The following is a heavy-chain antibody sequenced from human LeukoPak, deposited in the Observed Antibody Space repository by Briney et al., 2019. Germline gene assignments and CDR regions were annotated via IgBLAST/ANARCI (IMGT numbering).Heavy chain of an antibody. V-gene: IGHV3-11*01. CDR1: GFTFGDYY. Sequence: GGSLRLSCAASGFTFGDYYMIWIRQAPGKGLEWGSYMSSSPNTIDYADSVKGRFTISRDNAKNSLYLQMNSLRAEDTAVYYCARGWATFDSWGQGTLVTVSS. D-gene: IGHD1-26*01. J-gene: IGHJ4*02. CDR2: MSSSPNTI. CDR3: ARGWATFDS.